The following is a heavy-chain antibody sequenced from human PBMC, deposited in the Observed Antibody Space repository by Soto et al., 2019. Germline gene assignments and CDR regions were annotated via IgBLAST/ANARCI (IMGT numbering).Heavy chain of an antibody. V-gene: IGHV4-59*12. CDR1: GRSITSYY. D-gene: IGHD3-22*01. J-gene: IGHJ4*02. CDR3: ARTYDSNGYANEFDS. CDR2: IYDNGIT. Sequence: SETLSLTCSVSGRSITSYYWSWVRQPPGKGLEWIGYIYDNGITSQNPSLKSRVTMSADTSQNQFSLKLTSVTGADTAVYYCARTYDSNGYANEFDSWRQGILVTVPQ.